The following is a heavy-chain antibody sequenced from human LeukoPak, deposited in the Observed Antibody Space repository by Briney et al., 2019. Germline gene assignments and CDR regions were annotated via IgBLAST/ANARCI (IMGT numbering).Heavy chain of an antibody. Sequence: GGSLRLSCAASGFTFSSYGLFWVRQAPGKGLEWVAVISYDGSNKYYADSVKGRFTISRDNSKNTLYLQMNSLRAEDTAVYYCARDGMIAASLEDGWFDPWGQGTLVTVSS. CDR1: GFTFSSYG. V-gene: IGHV3-30*19. J-gene: IGHJ5*02. D-gene: IGHD6-6*01. CDR2: ISYDGSNK. CDR3: ARDGMIAASLEDGWFDP.